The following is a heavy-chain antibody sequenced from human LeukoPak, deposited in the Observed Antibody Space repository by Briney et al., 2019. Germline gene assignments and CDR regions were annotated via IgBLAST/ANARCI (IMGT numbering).Heavy chain of an antibody. J-gene: IGHJ4*02. Sequence: SETLSLTCAVYGDSFKTYYWTWIRQAPGKGLEWIGEVNYNAGTNYNPSLKSRVAISMDTSKSQFSLKLTAVTAADTSMYYCARARRDESDMWGPGTLVTVS. CDR1: GDSFKTYY. CDR2: VNYNAGT. CDR3: ARARRDESDM. V-gene: IGHV4-34*01.